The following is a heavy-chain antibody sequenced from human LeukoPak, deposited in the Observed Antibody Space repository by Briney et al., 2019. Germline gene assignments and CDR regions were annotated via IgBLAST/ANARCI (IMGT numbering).Heavy chain of an antibody. V-gene: IGHV3-23*01. J-gene: IGHJ4*02. Sequence: TGGSLRLSCAASGFTFSSYAMSWVRQAAGNGLEWVSVISGSGVSTYFADSLKGRFTISRANSKNTLYLQTNSLRAEDTALYYCTKSPFSGSYRFEDWGQGTLVTVSS. CDR1: GFTFSSYA. CDR2: ISGSGVST. D-gene: IGHD1-26*01. CDR3: TKSPFSGSYRFED.